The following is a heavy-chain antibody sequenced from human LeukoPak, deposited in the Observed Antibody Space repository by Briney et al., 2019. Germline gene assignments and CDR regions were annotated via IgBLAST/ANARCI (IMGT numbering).Heavy chain of an antibody. CDR2: IYYSGST. J-gene: IGHJ5*02. V-gene: IGHV4-38-2*02. CDR3: ARPQMTSGRRGFDP. CDR1: GYSISSGYY. D-gene: IGHD2-2*01. Sequence: SETLSLTCTVSGYSISSGYYWGWIRQPPGKGLEWIGSIYYSGSTYYNPSLKSRVTISVDTSKNQFSLKLSSVTAADTAVYYCARPQMTSGRRGFDPWGQGTLVTVSS.